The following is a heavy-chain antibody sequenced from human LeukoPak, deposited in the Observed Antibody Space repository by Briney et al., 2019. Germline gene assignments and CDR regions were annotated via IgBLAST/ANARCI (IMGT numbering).Heavy chain of an antibody. V-gene: IGHV4-34*01. CDR2: INHSGST. CDR1: GGSFSGYY. Sequence: PSETLSLTCAVYGGSFSGYYWSWIRQPPGKGLEWIGEINHSGSTNYNPSLKSRVTISVDTSKNQFSLKLSSVTAADTAVYYCARGLYDYVWGSYRYTRKENNWFDPWGQGTLVTVSS. J-gene: IGHJ5*02. D-gene: IGHD3-16*02. CDR3: ARGLYDYVWGSYRYTRKENNWFDP.